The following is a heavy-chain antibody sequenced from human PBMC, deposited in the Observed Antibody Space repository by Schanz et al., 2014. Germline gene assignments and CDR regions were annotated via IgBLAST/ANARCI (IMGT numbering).Heavy chain of an antibody. CDR1: GGSINSNSYY. Sequence: QLQLQESGPGLVKPSETLSLICSVSGGSINSNSYYWGWIRQPPGKGLEWIGYIYYSGSTNYNPSLRSRVTISSDTSKNQFSLRLSSVTAADTAVYYCAREGSGYSPFDSWGQGTLVTVSS. V-gene: IGHV4-61*05. J-gene: IGHJ4*02. D-gene: IGHD3-22*01. CDR3: AREGSGYSPFDS. CDR2: IYYSGST.